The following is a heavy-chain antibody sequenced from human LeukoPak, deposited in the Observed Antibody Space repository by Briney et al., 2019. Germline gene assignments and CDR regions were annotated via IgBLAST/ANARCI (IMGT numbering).Heavy chain of an antibody. J-gene: IGHJ3*02. CDR3: ARTRVLWFGELPHLYDAFDI. CDR2: ISAYNGNT. CDR1: GYTFTSYG. D-gene: IGHD3-10*01. V-gene: IGHV1-18*01. Sequence: ASVKVSCKASGYTFTSYGISWVRQAPGQGLEWMGWISAYNGNTNYAQKLQGRVTMTTDTSTSTAYMELRSLRSDDTAVYYCARTRVLWFGELPHLYDAFDIWGQGTMVTVSS.